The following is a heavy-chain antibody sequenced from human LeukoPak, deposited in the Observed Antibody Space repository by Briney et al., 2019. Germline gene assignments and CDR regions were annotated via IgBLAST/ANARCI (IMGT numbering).Heavy chain of an antibody. J-gene: IGHJ4*02. Sequence: SVKVSCKASGGTFSSYAISWVRQAPGQGLEWMGGIIPIFGTANYAQKFQGRVTITTDESTSTAYMELSSLRSEDTAVYYCARERYSSFGIGGIDYWGQGTLVTVSS. V-gene: IGHV1-69*05. D-gene: IGHD6-13*01. CDR2: IIPIFGTA. CDR1: GGTFSSYA. CDR3: ARERYSSFGIGGIDY.